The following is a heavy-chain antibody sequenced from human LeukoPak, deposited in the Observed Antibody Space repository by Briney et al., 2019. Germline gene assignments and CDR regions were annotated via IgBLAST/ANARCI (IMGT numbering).Heavy chain of an antibody. J-gene: IGHJ4*02. V-gene: IGHV1-18*01. CDR3: ARGVAGTEGLFEY. Sequence: ASVKVSCKASGYTFTNYGITWGRQAPGQGLEWMGWFSAYNGNTNYAQKLQDRVTMTTDTSTNTAYMELRSLRSDDTAVYLCARGVAGTEGLFEYWGQGTLVTVSS. D-gene: IGHD6-19*01. CDR2: FSAYNGNT. CDR1: GYTFTNYG.